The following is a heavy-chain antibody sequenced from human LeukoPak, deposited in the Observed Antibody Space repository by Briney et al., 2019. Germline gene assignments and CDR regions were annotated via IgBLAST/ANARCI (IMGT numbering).Heavy chain of an antibody. J-gene: IGHJ6*03. CDR3: AKVAVDTAMVNPLMDV. CDR2: ISSSSSTI. Sequence: SGGSLRLSCAASGFTFSTYSMNWVRQAPEKGLEWLSYISSSSSTIYYADSVKGRFTISRDNSKNTLYLQMNSLRAEDTAVYYCAKVAVDTAMVNPLMDVWGKGTTVTVSS. D-gene: IGHD5-18*01. CDR1: GFTFSTYS. V-gene: IGHV3-48*01.